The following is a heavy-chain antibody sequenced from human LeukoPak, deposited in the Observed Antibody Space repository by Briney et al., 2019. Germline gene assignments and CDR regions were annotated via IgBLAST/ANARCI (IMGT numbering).Heavy chain of an antibody. J-gene: IGHJ2*01. CDR1: GGSFSGYY. Sequence: PSETRSLTCAVYGGSFSGYYWSWIRQPPGKGLEWIGEINHSGSTNYNPSLKSRVTISVDTSKNQFSLKLSSVTAADTAVYYCARRYYGSGSYRLRYFDLWGRGTLVTVSS. CDR2: INHSGST. CDR3: ARRYYGSGSYRLRYFDL. D-gene: IGHD3-10*01. V-gene: IGHV4-34*01.